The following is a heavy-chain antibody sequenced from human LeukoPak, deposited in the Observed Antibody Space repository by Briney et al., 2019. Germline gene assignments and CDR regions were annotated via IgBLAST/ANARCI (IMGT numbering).Heavy chain of an antibody. CDR3: AKRFMDGNYGLGWGYYYYYGMDV. V-gene: IGHV3-23*01. CDR2: ISGSGGST. J-gene: IGHJ6*02. Sequence: PGGSLRLSCAASGFTFSSYAMSWVRQAPGKGLEWVSAISGSGGSTYYADSVKGRFTISRDNSKNTLYLQMNSLRAEDTAVYYCAKRFMDGNYGLGWGYYYYYGMDVWGQGTPVTVSS. D-gene: IGHD4-17*01. CDR1: GFTFSSYA.